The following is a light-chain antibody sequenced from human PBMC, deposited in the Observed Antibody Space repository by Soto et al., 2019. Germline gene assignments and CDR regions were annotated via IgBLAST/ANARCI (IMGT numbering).Light chain of an antibody. CDR2: GTS. J-gene: IGKJ5*01. Sequence: EVVLTQSPCTVSFSRGERSTLSCRASERIYSAYLGWYQQKPGQAPRLLIYGTSSRATGIPDRFSGSGSGTDFTLTISRLEPEDFAVYYCQQYGNSPITFGQGTRLEIK. V-gene: IGKV3-20*01. CDR3: QQYGNSPIT. CDR1: ERIYSAY.